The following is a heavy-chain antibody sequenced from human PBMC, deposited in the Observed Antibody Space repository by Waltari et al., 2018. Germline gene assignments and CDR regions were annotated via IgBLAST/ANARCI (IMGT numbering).Heavy chain of an antibody. CDR3: ASDPMLVGSDDLDI. J-gene: IGHJ3*02. CDR2: IKQDGNEK. Sequence: EVQLVESGGGLVQPGGSLRLSCAASGFTFSSYWMSVVRQAPGKGLGWVANIKQDGNEKYYVDSVKGRFTISRDNAKNSLYLQMNSLRAEDTAVYYCASDPMLVGSDDLDIWGQGTMVTVSS. D-gene: IGHD1-26*01. CDR1: GFTFSSYW. V-gene: IGHV3-7*01.